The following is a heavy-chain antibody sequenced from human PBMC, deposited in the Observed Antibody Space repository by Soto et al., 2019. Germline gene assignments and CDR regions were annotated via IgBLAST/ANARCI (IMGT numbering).Heavy chain of an antibody. V-gene: IGHV1-46*01. CDR1: GYTFTSYY. CDR2: INPSGGST. Sequence: ASVKISCKASGYTFTSYYMHWVRQAPGQGLEWMGIINPSGGSTSYAQKFQGRVTMTRDTSTSTVYMELSSLRSDETAVYYCARDRTNNWFDPWGKGTLVTVSS. J-gene: IGHJ5*02. CDR3: ARDRTNNWFDP.